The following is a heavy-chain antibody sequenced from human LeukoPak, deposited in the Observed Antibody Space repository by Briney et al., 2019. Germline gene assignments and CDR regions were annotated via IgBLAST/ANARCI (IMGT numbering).Heavy chain of an antibody. CDR3: ARSRGSGSYYGAY. CDR2: ISSSSSYI. Sequence: GGSLRLPCAASGFTFSSYSMNWVRQAPGKGLEWVSSISSSSSYIYYADSVKGRFTISRDNAKNSLYLQMNSLRAEDTAVYCARSRGSGSYYGAYWGQGTLVTVSS. J-gene: IGHJ4*02. CDR1: GFTFSSYS. V-gene: IGHV3-21*01. D-gene: IGHD1-26*01.